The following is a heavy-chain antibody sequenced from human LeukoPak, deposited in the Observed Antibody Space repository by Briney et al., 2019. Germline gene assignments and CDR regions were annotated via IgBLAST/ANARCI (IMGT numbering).Heavy chain of an antibody. Sequence: PGGSLRLSCAASGFTFSSYWMSWVRQAPGKGLEWVANIKQDGSEKYYVDSVKGRFTISRDNSKNTLYLQMNSLRAEDTAVYYCAKEDSGYDSSFDYWGQGTLVTVSS. D-gene: IGHD5-12*01. CDR3: AKEDSGYDSSFDY. CDR1: GFTFSSYW. CDR2: IKQDGSEK. J-gene: IGHJ4*02. V-gene: IGHV3-7*01.